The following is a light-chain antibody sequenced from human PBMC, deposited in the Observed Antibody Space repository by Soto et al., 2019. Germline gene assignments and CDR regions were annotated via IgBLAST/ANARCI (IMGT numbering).Light chain of an antibody. V-gene: IGKV3-11*01. Sequence: IVVTQSPALVSVSPGERVTLLCRASQSVISSLAWYQQKLGQAPRLLIYGASNRATGIPARFSGSGSGTDFTLTISSLEPEDFAVYYCQQRSNWLTFGGGTKVDIK. J-gene: IGKJ4*01. CDR2: GAS. CDR3: QQRSNWLT. CDR1: QSVISS.